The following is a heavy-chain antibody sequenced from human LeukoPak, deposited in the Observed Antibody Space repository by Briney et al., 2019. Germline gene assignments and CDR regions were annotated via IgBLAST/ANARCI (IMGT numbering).Heavy chain of an antibody. CDR2: IYYSGST. CDR3: ARDWWELLNSWFDP. J-gene: IGHJ5*02. Sequence: SETLSLTCTVSGGSISSSSYYWGWIRQPPGKGLEWIGSIYYSGSTYYNPSLKSRVTISVDTSKNQFSLKLSSVTAADTAVYYCARDWWELLNSWFDPWGQGTLVTVSS. V-gene: IGHV4-39*07. D-gene: IGHD1-26*01. CDR1: GGSISSSSYY.